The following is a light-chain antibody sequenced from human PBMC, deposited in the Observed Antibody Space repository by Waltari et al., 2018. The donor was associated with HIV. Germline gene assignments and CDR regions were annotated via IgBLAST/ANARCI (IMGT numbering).Light chain of an antibody. CDR1: QIVGGNS. CDR2: GPS. J-gene: IGKJ3*01. Sequence: EIVLTQSPGTLSLSPGDRATLSCRASQIVGGNSLARYQKKPGQAPRLLIYGPSTRAAGIPDRFSGSGSETDFTLTISRLEPEDCAVYYCQQYGSSEGFTFGPGTRVDI. CDR3: QQYGSSEGFT. V-gene: IGKV3-20*01.